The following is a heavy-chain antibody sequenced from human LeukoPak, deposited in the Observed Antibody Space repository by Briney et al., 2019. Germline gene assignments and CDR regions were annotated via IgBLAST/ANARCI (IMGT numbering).Heavy chain of an antibody. V-gene: IGHV4-34*01. Sequence: SETLSLTCAVYGGSFTGYYWSWIRQPPGKGLEWIGEIDRNGNTNYNPSLKSRVTMSVDTSKKQFSLNLSSVTAADTAVYYCARIVLPYYYDTTALKGYFDLWGRGTLVTVSS. CDR2: IDRNGNT. J-gene: IGHJ2*01. CDR3: ARIVLPYYYDTTALKGYFDL. CDR1: GGSFTGYY. D-gene: IGHD3-22*01.